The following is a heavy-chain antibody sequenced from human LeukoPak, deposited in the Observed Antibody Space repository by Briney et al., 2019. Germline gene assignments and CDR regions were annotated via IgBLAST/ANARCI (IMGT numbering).Heavy chain of an antibody. V-gene: IGHV4-30-4*01. J-gene: IGHJ4*02. Sequence: SETLSLTCTVSGGSISSGDYYWSWIRQPPGKGLEWIGYIYYSGSTYYNPSLKSRVTISVDTSKNQFSLKLSSVTAADTAVYYCARGTAMVPFDYWGQGTLVTVSS. CDR2: IYYSGST. CDR3: ARGTAMVPFDY. CDR1: GGSISSGDYY. D-gene: IGHD5-18*01.